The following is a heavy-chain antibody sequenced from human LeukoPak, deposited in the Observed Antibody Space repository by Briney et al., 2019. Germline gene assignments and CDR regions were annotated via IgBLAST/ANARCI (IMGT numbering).Heavy chain of an antibody. V-gene: IGHV1-18*04. CDR1: GYTFTAYG. CDR3: AKSHDDYGDSFDAFDI. Sequence: ASVKVSCKASGYTFTAYGVAWVRQAPGQGLEWIGWISAYNGDTDYAQNFQGRVTMTTDTSSSTAYMELRSLRSDDTALYYCAKSHDDYGDSFDAFDIWGQGTMVTVSS. J-gene: IGHJ3*02. D-gene: IGHD4-17*01. CDR2: ISAYNGDT.